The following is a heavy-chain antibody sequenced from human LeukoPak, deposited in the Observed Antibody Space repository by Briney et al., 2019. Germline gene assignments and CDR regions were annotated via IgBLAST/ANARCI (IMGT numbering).Heavy chain of an antibody. D-gene: IGHD3-10*01. J-gene: IGHJ6*03. Sequence: PGGSLRHSCAASGFTVSSNYMSWVRQAPGKGLEWVSGISGSGGRTYFADSVKGRFTISRDNSKNTLYLQMNSLRAEDTAVYYCAKAGRGGAITLVRGVKGDYYYMDVWGKGTTVTISS. CDR1: GFTVSSNY. V-gene: IGHV3-23*01. CDR2: ISGSGGRT. CDR3: AKAGRGGAITLVRGVKGDYYYMDV.